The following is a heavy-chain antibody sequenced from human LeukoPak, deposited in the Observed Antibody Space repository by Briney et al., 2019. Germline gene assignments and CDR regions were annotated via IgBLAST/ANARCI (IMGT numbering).Heavy chain of an antibody. V-gene: IGHV3-64*01. CDR3: ARVGDKGAFDY. J-gene: IGHJ4*02. CDR2: ITNNGDST. Sequence: PGGSLRLSCAASGFTFSSYAMRWVRQAPGKRLEYVSAITNNGDSTYYANSVKGRFIISRDNSKNTLYIQMGSLRAEDMAVYYCARVGDKGAFDYWGQGTLVTVSS. CDR1: GFTFSSYA. D-gene: IGHD3-16*01.